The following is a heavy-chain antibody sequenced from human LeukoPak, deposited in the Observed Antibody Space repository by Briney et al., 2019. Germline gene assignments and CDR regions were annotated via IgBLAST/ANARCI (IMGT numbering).Heavy chain of an antibody. V-gene: IGHV1-18*01. Sequence: ASVKVSCKASGNTFTSYGISWMRQAPGQGPEWMGWISTYNGNTNYAQNIEGRVTMTTDTPTSTAYMELRSLRSDDTAVYYCACTVGADIPDAFDIWGQGTMVTVSS. D-gene: IGHD1-26*01. CDR2: ISTYNGNT. CDR1: GNTFTSYG. J-gene: IGHJ3*02. CDR3: ACTVGADIPDAFDI.